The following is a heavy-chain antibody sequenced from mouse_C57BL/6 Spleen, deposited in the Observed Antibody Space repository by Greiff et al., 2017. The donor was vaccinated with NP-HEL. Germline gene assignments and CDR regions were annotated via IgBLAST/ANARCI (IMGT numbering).Heavy chain of an antibody. CDR1: GYTFTSYW. CDR3: ARRTEPAIDY. Sequence: QVQLQQPGAELVKPGASVKLSCKASGYTFTSYWMQWVKQRPGQGLEWIGEIDPSDSYTNYNQKFKGKATLTVDTSSSTAYMQLSSLTSEDSAVYYCARRTEPAIDYWGQGTTLTVSS. V-gene: IGHV1-50*01. CDR2: IDPSDSYT. J-gene: IGHJ2*01.